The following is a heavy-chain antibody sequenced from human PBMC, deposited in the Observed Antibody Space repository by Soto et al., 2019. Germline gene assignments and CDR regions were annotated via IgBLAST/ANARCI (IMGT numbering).Heavy chain of an antibody. V-gene: IGHV3-66*01. CDR1: GFTVSGNY. D-gene: IGHD3-3*01. CDR2: IYSGGST. J-gene: IGHJ6*03. Sequence: GGSLRLSCAASGFTVSGNYMSWVRQAPGKGLEWVSVIYSGGSTYYADSVKGRFTISRDNSKNTLYLQMNSLRAEDTAVYYCARCNYDFLSGYPPPGYYYMDVWGKGTXVTVSS. CDR3: ARCNYDFLSGYPPPGYYYMDV.